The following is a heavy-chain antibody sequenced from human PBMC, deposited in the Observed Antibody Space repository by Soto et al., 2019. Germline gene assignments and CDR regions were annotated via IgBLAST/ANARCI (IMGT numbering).Heavy chain of an antibody. Sequence: QVQLQQWGAGLLKPSETLSLTCAVYGGSFSGYYWSWIRQPPGKGLEWIGEINHSGSTNYNPSLKSRVTISVDTSKNQFSLKLSSVTAADTAVYYCARGGGGATVFDYWGQGTLDTVSS. D-gene: IGHD3-16*01. CDR2: INHSGST. CDR1: GGSFSGYY. V-gene: IGHV4-34*01. J-gene: IGHJ4*02. CDR3: ARGGGGATVFDY.